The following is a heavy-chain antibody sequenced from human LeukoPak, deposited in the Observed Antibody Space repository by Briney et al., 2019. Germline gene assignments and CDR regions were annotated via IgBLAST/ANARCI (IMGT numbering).Heavy chain of an antibody. V-gene: IGHV3-23*01. Sequence: GGTLRLSCAATGFTFSHYGMSWVRQAPGKGLEWVSAISTTGDNAYYTDSVKGRFTISRDNSKNTLYLQMNSLRAEDTAVYYCAKDIGVGYSYGFIGAFDIWGQGTMVTVSS. D-gene: IGHD5-18*01. CDR2: ISTTGDNA. CDR3: AKDIGVGYSYGFIGAFDI. J-gene: IGHJ3*02. CDR1: GFTFSHYG.